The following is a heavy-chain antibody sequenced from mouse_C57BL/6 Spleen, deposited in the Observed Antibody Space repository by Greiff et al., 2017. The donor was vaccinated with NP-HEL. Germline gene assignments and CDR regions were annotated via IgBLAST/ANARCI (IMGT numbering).Heavy chain of an antibody. D-gene: IGHD1-1*01. CDR1: GFTFSSYG. V-gene: IGHV5-6*02. J-gene: IGHJ1*03. Sequence: EVKLMESGGDLVKPGGSLKLSCAASGFTFSSYGMSWVRQTPDKRLEWVATISSGGSYTYYPDSVKGRFTISRDNAKNTLYLQMSSLKSEDTAMYYCARRNYGSSPSYFDVWGTGTTVTVSS. CDR2: ISSGGSYT. CDR3: ARRNYGSSPSYFDV.